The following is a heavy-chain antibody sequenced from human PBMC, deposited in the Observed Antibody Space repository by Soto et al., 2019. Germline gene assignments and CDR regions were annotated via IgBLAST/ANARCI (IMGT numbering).Heavy chain of an antibody. CDR2: IDPIRGIT. J-gene: IGHJ4*02. CDR1: GYTFINYY. D-gene: IGHD3-9*01. Sequence: QVQLVQSGAEVKKPGAPVKVSCMASGYTFINYYIHWVRQAPGQGLEWMGVIDPIRGITGYAQNFRGRVTMTRDTSTNTVYMELNSLRSEDTAVYYCARDVGSCDILAGFYPPFDYWGQGALVTVSA. V-gene: IGHV1-46*01. CDR3: ARDVGSCDILAGFYPPFDY.